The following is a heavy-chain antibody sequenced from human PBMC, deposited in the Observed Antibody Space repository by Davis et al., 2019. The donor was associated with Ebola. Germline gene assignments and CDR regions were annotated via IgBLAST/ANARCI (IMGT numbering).Heavy chain of an antibody. CDR2: IKQDGSEK. V-gene: IGHV3-7*03. CDR1: GFTFSSFR. Sequence: GESLKISCAASGFTFSSFRMSWVRQAPGKGLEWVANIKQDGSEKYYVDSVKGRFTISRDNAKNSLYLQMSSLRAEDTAVYYCAKGGYCSSTSCYTDAFDIWGQGTMVTVSS. D-gene: IGHD2-2*02. CDR3: AKGGYCSSTSCYTDAFDI. J-gene: IGHJ3*02.